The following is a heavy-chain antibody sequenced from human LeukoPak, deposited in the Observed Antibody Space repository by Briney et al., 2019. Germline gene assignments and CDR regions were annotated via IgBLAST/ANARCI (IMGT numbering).Heavy chain of an antibody. V-gene: IGHV3-23*01. CDR2: ISASGGTT. J-gene: IGHJ4*02. CDR3: AKLTHFGVVKTNLDY. Sequence: AGGSLRLSCAASGFTFSNFAMSWVRQAPGKGLEWVSGISASGGTTYYGDSVKGRFTISRDNSKNTLYLQINSLRAEDTALYYCAKLTHFGVVKTNLDYWGQGSLVTVSS. CDR1: GFTFSNFA. D-gene: IGHD3-3*01.